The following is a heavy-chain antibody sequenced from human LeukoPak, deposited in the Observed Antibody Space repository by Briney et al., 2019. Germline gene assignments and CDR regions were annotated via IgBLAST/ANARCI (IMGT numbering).Heavy chain of an antibody. J-gene: IGHJ6*02. V-gene: IGHV3-48*02. Sequence: PGGSLRLSCAASGFTFSSYSMNWVRQAPGKGLEWVSYISSSSSTIYYADSVKGRFTISRDNAKNSLYLQMNSLRDEDTAVYYCARGLGSTYPGDYYYYGMDVWGQGTMVTVSS. CDR2: ISSSSSTI. D-gene: IGHD2-15*01. CDR3: ARGLGSTYPGDYYYYGMDV. CDR1: GFTFSSYS.